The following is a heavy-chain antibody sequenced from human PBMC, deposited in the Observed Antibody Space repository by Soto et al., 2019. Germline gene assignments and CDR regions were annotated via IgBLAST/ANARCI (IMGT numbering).Heavy chain of an antibody. J-gene: IGHJ4*02. CDR2: IYYSGST. CDR3: ASSSGWVYYFDY. Sequence: SETLSLTCTVSGGSISSGGYYWSWIRQHPGKGLEWIGYIYYSGSTYYNPSLKSRVTISVDTSKNQFSLKLSSVTAADTAVYYCASSSGWVYYFDYWGQGTLVTVSS. D-gene: IGHD6-19*01. CDR1: GGSISSGGYY. V-gene: IGHV4-31*03.